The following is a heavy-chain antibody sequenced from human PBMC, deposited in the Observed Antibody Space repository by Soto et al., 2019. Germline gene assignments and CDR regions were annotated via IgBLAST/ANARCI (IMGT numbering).Heavy chain of an antibody. CDR1: GGTFSAYT. J-gene: IGHJ4*02. CDR3: ARGSGSYYVSAYVLDF. D-gene: IGHD1-26*01. CDR2: TIPVLGIT. Sequence: QVQLVQSGAAVKKPGSSLKVSCKASGGTFSAYTISWVRQAPVQRLEWMGRTIPVLGITHYEQRFQGRVTITADKATRTVYMELTSLRSEDTAVYYCARGSGSYYVSAYVLDFWDQGMLVTVSS. V-gene: IGHV1-69*02.